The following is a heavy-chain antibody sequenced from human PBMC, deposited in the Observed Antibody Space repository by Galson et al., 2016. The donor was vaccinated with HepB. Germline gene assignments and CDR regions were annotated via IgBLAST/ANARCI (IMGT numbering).Heavy chain of an antibody. J-gene: IGHJ5*02. CDR3: ARNGATSGNIIGFDP. Sequence: SXKVSCKASGYTFTTYGITWVRQAPGQGLEWMGWISAYNGNTEYTQELQDRVTLTTDTSTSTAYMELRSLTTDDTAVYYCARNGATSGNIIGFDPWGQGTLVTVSS. CDR2: ISAYNGNT. V-gene: IGHV1-18*01. D-gene: IGHD1-1*01. CDR1: GYTFTTYG.